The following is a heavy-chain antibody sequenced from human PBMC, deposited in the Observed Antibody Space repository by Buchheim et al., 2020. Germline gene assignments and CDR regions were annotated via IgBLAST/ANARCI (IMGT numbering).Heavy chain of an antibody. J-gene: IGHJ6*03. CDR3: GRGNYYYHYYMDV. CDR2: INTDGSST. CDR1: GFTFSSYW. V-gene: IGHV3-74*01. Sequence: VQLVESGGGLVQPGGSLRLSCATSGFTFSSYWMHWVRQAPGKGLVWVSRINTDGSSTSYADSVKGRFTISRDNAKNTLYLQMNSLRAEDTAVYYCGRGNYYYHYYMDVWGKGTT.